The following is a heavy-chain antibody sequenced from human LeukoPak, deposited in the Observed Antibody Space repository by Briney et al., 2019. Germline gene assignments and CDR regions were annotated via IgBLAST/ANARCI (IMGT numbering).Heavy chain of an antibody. V-gene: IGHV5-51*01. CDR3: ARHTPYYSSSVGGYYYYYMDV. D-gene: IGHD6-6*01. CDR2: IYPGDSDT. J-gene: IGHJ6*03. CDR1: GYSFTSYW. Sequence: GESLKISCKGSGYSFTSYWIGWVRQMPGKGLEWMGIIYPGDSDTRYSPSFQGQVTISADKSISTAYLQWSSLKASDTAMYYCARHTPYYSSSVGGYYYYYMDVWGKGTTVTVSS.